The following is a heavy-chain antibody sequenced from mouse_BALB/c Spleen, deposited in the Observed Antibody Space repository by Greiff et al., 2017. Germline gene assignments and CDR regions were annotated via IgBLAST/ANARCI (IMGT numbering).Heavy chain of an antibody. V-gene: IGHV3-6*02. CDR3: AREEVLRGPYFDY. Sequence: EVKLQESGPGLVKPSQSLSLTCSVTGYSITSGYYWNWIRQFPGNKLEWMGYISYDGSNNYNPSLKNRISITRDTSKNQFFLKLNSVTTEDTATYYCAREEVLRGPYFDYWGKGTTLTVSS. J-gene: IGHJ2*01. D-gene: IGHD1-1*01. CDR2: ISYDGSN. CDR1: GYSITSGYY.